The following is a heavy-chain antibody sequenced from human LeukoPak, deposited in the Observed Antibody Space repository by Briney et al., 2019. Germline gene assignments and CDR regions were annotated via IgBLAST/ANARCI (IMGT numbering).Heavy chain of an antibody. CDR2: IYYSGST. V-gene: IGHV4-39*07. D-gene: IGHD6-13*01. CDR1: GGSISSSSYY. Sequence: PSETLSLTCTVSGGSISSSSYYWGWIRQPPGKGLEWIGSIYYSGSTYYNPSLKSRVTISVDTSKNQFSLKLSSVTAADTAVYYCASTPSAVGTYWFDPWGQGTLVTVSS. CDR3: ASTPSAVGTYWFDP. J-gene: IGHJ5*02.